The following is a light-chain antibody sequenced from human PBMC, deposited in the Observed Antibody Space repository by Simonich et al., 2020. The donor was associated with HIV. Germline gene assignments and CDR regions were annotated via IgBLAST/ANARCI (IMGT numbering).Light chain of an antibody. CDR1: SSDVAGYDF. CDR3: CSYAGSYTNWV. J-gene: IGLJ3*02. CDR2: YVS. Sequence: QSALTQPRSVSGSPGQSVTISCTGTSSDVAGYDFVSWYQQHPGKAPKLIIYYVSKRPAGVPDRFAGSKSGNTASLTISGLQAEDEADYYCCSYAGSYTNWVFGGGTKLTVL. V-gene: IGLV2-11*01.